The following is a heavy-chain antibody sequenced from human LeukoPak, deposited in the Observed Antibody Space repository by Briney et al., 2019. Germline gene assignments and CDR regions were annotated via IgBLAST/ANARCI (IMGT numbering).Heavy chain of an antibody. V-gene: IGHV1-2*02. Sequence: GASVKVSCKASGYTFTGYYMHWVRQAPGQGLEWMGWINPNSGGTNYAQDFHGRVTMTRDTSISTAYMELSRLRSDDTAVYYCARSILYYDSSGYYYGWFDPWGQGTLVTVSS. CDR1: GYTFTGYY. J-gene: IGHJ5*02. CDR3: ARSILYYDSSGYYYGWFDP. CDR2: INPNSGGT. D-gene: IGHD3-22*01.